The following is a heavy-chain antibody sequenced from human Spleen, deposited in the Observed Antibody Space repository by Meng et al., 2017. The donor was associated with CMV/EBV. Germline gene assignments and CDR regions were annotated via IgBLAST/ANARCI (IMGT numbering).Heavy chain of an antibody. Sequence: GESLKISCAASGFTFSSYWMSWVRQAPGKGLEWVANINQDGSEKHYVDSVKGRFTISRDNAKNSLYLQVNSLRVEDTAVYYCARGRGMGVWGQGTAVTVSS. CDR2: INQDGSEK. CDR3: ARGRGMGV. V-gene: IGHV3-7*04. D-gene: IGHD5-24*01. CDR1: GFTFSSYW. J-gene: IGHJ6*02.